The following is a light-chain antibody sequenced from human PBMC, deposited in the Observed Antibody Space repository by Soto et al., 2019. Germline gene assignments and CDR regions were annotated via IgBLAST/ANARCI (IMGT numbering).Light chain of an antibody. CDR3: SSYSRSTTSVV. V-gene: IGLV2-18*02. Sequence: QSVLTQPPSVSGSPGQSVTISCTGTSSDFGYYNRVSWYQQSPDTAPKLILYEVSNRTSGVPDRFSGSKSGNTAALTISGLQVEDEAVFFCSSYSRSTTSVVFGGGTKVTVL. CDR1: SSDFGYYNR. J-gene: IGLJ2*01. CDR2: EVS.